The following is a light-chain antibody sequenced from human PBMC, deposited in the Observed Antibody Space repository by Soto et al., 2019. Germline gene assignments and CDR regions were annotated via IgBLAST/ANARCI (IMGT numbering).Light chain of an antibody. V-gene: IGKV3-20*01. CDR3: QQYNNWPLT. J-gene: IGKJ4*01. CDR2: GAS. Sequence: EIVLTQSPGTLSLSPWERATLSCRASQSVSSSYLAWYQQKPGQAPRLLIYGASSRATGIPDRFSGSGSGTDFTLTISSLQSEDFAVYYCQQYNNWPLTFGGGTKVDIK. CDR1: QSVSSSY.